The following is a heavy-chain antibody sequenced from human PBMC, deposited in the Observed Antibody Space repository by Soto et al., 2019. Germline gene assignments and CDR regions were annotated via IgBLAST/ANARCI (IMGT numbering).Heavy chain of an antibody. CDR3: ARTWRGVGLYYEVDY. V-gene: IGHV3-23*01. D-gene: IGHD3-3*01. CDR2: ISGSGGRT. Sequence: EVQLLESGGGLVQPGGSLRLSCAASGFTFSNYAMSWVRQAPGKGLEWVSGISGSGGRTFYADSVKGRFTISRDNSKNTLFLQMNSLRVDDTAEYCCARTWRGVGLYYEVDYWGHGTLVTVSS. J-gene: IGHJ4*01. CDR1: GFTFSNYA.